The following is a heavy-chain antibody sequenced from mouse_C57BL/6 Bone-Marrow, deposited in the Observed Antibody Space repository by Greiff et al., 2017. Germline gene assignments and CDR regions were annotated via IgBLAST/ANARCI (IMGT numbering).Heavy chain of an antibody. CDR2: IDPSDSYT. CDR3: ARWGYGNYVMDY. V-gene: IGHV1-59*01. J-gene: IGHJ4*01. CDR1: GYTFTSYW. Sequence: QVQLQQPAAELVRPGTSVKLSCKASGYTFTSYWMHWVKQRPGQGLEWIGVIDPSDSYTNYNQKFKGKATLTVDTSSSTAYMQLSSLTSEDSAVYYCARWGYGNYVMDYWGQGTSVTVSS. D-gene: IGHD2-1*01.